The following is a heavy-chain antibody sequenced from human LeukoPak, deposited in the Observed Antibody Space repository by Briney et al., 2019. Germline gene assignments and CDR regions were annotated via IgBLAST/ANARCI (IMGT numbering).Heavy chain of an antibody. J-gene: IGHJ4*02. V-gene: IGHV3-21*01. CDR2: ISSSSSYI. CDR1: GFTFSSYY. Sequence: PGGSLRLSCAASGFTFSSYYMNWVRQAPGKGLEWVSSISSSSSYIYYADSVKGRFTISRDNAKNSLYLQMNSLRAEDTAVYYCARDLDDFWSGPSGYWGQGTLVTVSS. CDR3: ARDLDDFWSGPSGY. D-gene: IGHD3-3*01.